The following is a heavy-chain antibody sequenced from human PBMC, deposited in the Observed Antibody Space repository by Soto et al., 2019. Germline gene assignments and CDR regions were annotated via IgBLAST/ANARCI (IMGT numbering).Heavy chain of an antibody. D-gene: IGHD6-13*01. CDR2: INPSGGST. J-gene: IGHJ6*02. CDR3: AREIAAAGSYYYGMDV. V-gene: IGHV1-46*01. Sequence: ASVKVSCKASGYTFTSYYMHWVRQAPGQGLEWMGIINPSGGSTSYAQKFQGRVTMTRDTSTSTVYMELSSLRSEDTAVYYCAREIAAAGSYYYGMDVWGQGTTVTV. CDR1: GYTFTSYY.